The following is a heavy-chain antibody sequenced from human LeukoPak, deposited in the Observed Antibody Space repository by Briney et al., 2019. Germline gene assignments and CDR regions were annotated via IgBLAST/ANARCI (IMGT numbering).Heavy chain of an antibody. Sequence: GGSLRLSCAASGFTFSSYWMSWVRQAPGKGLEWVANIKQDGSEKYYVDSVKGRFTISRDNAKNSLYLQMNSLRAEDTAVYYCAILSAMPSEYLFDYWGQGTLVTVSS. CDR2: IKQDGSEK. CDR1: GFTFSSYW. CDR3: AILSAMPSEYLFDY. J-gene: IGHJ4*02. D-gene: IGHD2-2*01. V-gene: IGHV3-7*01.